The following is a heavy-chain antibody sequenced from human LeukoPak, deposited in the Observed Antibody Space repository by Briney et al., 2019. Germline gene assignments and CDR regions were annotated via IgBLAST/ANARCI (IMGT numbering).Heavy chain of an antibody. V-gene: IGHV1-69*13. CDR2: IIPIFGTA. Sequence: ASVKVSCKASGGTFSSYAISWVRQAPGQGLEWMGGIIPIFGTANYAQKFQGRVTITADESTSTAYMELSSLSSVTAADTAVYYCARQPGEGGLPDYWGQGTLVTVSS. J-gene: IGHJ4*02. CDR1: GGTFSSYA. CDR3: ARQPGEGGLPDY. D-gene: IGHD3-10*01.